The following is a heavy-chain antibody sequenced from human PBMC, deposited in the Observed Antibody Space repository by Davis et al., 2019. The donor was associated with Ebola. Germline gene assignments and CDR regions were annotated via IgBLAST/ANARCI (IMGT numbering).Heavy chain of an antibody. Sequence: GESLKISCTASGFTFSSYAMSWVRQASGKGLEWVGRIRSKANSYATAYAASVKGRFTISRDDSKNTAYLQMNSLKTEDTAVYYCTGVNIVDYWGQGTLVTVSS. J-gene: IGHJ4*02. V-gene: IGHV3-73*01. CDR1: GFTFSSYA. CDR2: IRSKANSYAT. CDR3: TGVNIVDY. D-gene: IGHD2/OR15-2a*01.